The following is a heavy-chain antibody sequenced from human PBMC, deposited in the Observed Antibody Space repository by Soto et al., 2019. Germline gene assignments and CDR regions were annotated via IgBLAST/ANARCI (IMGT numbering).Heavy chain of an antibody. Sequence: PGGSLRLSCVASGFTFGSHGMHWVRQAPGKGLEWVAVISYDETNEHYVDSVKGRFTISRDNSKSILYLQMNRLRPEDTAVYKCAKDLRTTISDYGMGVWGQGTTVTVSS. V-gene: IGHV3-30*18. CDR3: AKDLRTTISDYGMGV. CDR1: GFTFGSHG. CDR2: ISYDETNE. J-gene: IGHJ6*02.